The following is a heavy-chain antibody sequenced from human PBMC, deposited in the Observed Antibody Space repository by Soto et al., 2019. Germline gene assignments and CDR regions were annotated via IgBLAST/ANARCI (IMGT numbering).Heavy chain of an antibody. CDR1: GFTFSSYW. D-gene: IGHD6-19*01. Sequence: PGGSLRLSCAASGFTFSSYWMSWVRQAPGKGLEWVANIKGDGSEKYYVDSVKGRFTISRDNAKKSLYLQMNSLRAEDTAVHYCARGEGSGWLSYYYYYGMDVWGQGTTVTVSS. CDR3: ARGEGSGWLSYYYYYGMDV. V-gene: IGHV3-7*01. J-gene: IGHJ6*02. CDR2: IKGDGSEK.